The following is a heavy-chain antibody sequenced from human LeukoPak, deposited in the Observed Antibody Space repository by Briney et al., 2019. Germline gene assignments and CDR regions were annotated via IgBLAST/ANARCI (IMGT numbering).Heavy chain of an antibody. J-gene: IGHJ6*02. D-gene: IGHD3-10*01. V-gene: IGHV1-24*01. CDR1: GYTLTELS. Sequence: GASVKVSCKVSGYTLTELSMHWVRLSPGKGLEWMGGFDPENDETVYPQKFQGRVTLTEDTSADTAYMELRGLRSEDTAVYYCATSYGSGSHHNLLASVKAYGMDVWGQGTTVTVSS. CDR3: ATSYGSGSHHNLLASVKAYGMDV. CDR2: FDPENDET.